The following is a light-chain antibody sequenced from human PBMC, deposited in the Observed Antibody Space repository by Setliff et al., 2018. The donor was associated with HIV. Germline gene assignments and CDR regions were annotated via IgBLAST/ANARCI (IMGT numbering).Light chain of an antibody. V-gene: IGLV2-14*01. J-gene: IGLJ3*02. Sequence: QSVLTQPASVSGSPGQSITISCTGTSSDVGGYSYVSWYQQHPGKAPKLIIYEVRNRPSGVSNRFSGSKSGNTASLTISGLQAEDEADYYCASYTSSSAVVFGGGTKVTVL. CDR1: SSDVGGYSY. CDR2: EVR. CDR3: ASYTSSSAVV.